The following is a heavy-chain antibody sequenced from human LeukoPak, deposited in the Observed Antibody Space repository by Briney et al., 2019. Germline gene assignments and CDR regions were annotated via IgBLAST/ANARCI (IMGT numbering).Heavy chain of an antibody. CDR1: GFTFSSCT. V-gene: IGHV3-48*02. J-gene: IGHJ4*02. CDR2: IGPTT. CDR3: VRDHAFSCDY. Sequence: GGSLRLSSSASGFTFSSCTMIWVRQAPGKGLEWISYIGPTTSYADSLQGRFTISRDNAKNSLYLQMNSLRDEDTAVYYCVRDHAFSCDYWGLGTLVTVSS. D-gene: IGHD2-2*01.